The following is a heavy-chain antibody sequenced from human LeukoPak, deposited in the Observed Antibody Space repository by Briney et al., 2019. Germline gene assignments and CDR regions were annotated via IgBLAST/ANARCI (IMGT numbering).Heavy chain of an antibody. V-gene: IGHV3-13*04. J-gene: IGHJ4*02. Sequence: GGSLRLSCAASGFTFSSYDMHWVRQATGKGLKWVSAIGTAGDTYYPGSVKGRFTISRENAKNSLYLQMNILRAGDTAVYYCARGWVYYGSGSYSSDPWGADYWGQGTLVTVSS. CDR1: GFTFSSYD. D-gene: IGHD3-10*01. CDR3: ARGWVYYGSGSYSSDPWGADY. CDR2: IGTAGDT.